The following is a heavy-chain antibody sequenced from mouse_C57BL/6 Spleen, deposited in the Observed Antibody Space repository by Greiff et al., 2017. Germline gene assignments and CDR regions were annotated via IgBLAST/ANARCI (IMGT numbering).Heavy chain of an antibody. CDR2: INTNTGCT. CDR1: GYTFTDYN. Sequence: EVQLQQSGPELVKPGASVKLSCKASGYTFTDYNMDWVKQSHGKSLEWIGDINTNTGCTTYNQKLKDKATLTVDKSSSTAYMALRSLTYEDTADYSCARNPDYYDSSYFGYWGQGTTLTVSS. J-gene: IGHJ2*01. CDR3: ARNPDYYDSSYFGY. V-gene: IGHV1-18*01. D-gene: IGHD1-1*01.